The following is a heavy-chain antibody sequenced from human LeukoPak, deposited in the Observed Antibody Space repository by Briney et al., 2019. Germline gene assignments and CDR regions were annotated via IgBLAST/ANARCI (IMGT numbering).Heavy chain of an antibody. V-gene: IGHV4-59*10. CDR2: IYTSGST. J-gene: IGHJ4*02. Sequence: PSETLSLTCAVYGGSFSGYYWSWIRQPAGKGLEWIGRIYTSGSTNYNPSLKSRVTISVDTSKNQFSLKLSSVTAADTAVYYCARGGYDGLGYWGQGTLVTVSS. CDR1: GGSFSGYY. CDR3: ARGGYDGLGY. D-gene: IGHD5-12*01.